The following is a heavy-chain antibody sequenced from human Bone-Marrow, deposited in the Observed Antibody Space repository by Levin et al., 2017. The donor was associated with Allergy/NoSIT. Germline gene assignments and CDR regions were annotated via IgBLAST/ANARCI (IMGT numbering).Heavy chain of an antibody. D-gene: IGHD3-22*01. CDR3: TRHHRSTMYYDSGNYKGMAL. Sequence: GESLKISCAASGFTLSTYWMHWVRQAPGKGLEWVSRINSEGTSATYADSVKGRFTISRDNAKNTLYLQMNSLRVDDTAVYKCTRHHRSTMYYDSGNYKGMALWGQGTTVTVSS. CDR2: INSEGTSA. CDR1: GFTLSTYW. J-gene: IGHJ6*02. V-gene: IGHV3-74*01.